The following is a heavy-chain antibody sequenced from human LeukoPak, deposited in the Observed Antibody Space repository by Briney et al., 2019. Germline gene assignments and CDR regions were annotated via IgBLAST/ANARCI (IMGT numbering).Heavy chain of an antibody. CDR3: ARHRGTIFGVVSEEDYGMDV. Sequence: GESLKISCKGSGYSFTSYWIGWVRPMPGKGLEWMGIIYPGDSDTRYSPSFQGQVTISADKSISTAYLQWSSLKASDIAMYYCARHRGTIFGVVSEEDYGMDVWGQGTTVTVSS. J-gene: IGHJ6*02. CDR2: IYPGDSDT. CDR1: GYSFTSYW. D-gene: IGHD3-3*01. V-gene: IGHV5-51*01.